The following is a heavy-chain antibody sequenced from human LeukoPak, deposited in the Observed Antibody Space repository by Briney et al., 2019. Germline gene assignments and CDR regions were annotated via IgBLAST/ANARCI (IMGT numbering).Heavy chain of an antibody. CDR1: VFTFSVSA. Sequence: PRGCLRLSCAASVFTFSVSAVSWGCDAPGKGLGWGSAISGSGGITYYAESLRGGVSLSRENSQNTLYLQMNSLRAEDTAVYYCDRDQSRGLRLGELSLFDHWGQRPLVTVS. CDR2: ISGSGGIT. CDR3: DRDQSRGLRLGELSLFDH. J-gene: IGHJ4*02. V-gene: IGHV3-23*01. D-gene: IGHD3-16*02.